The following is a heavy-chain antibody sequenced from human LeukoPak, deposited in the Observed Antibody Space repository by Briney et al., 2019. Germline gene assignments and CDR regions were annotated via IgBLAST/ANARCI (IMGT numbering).Heavy chain of an antibody. D-gene: IGHD6-25*01. Sequence: SVKVSCKASGGTFSSYAISWVRQAPGQGLEWMGRIIPILGIANYAQKFQGRVTITTDESTSTAYMELSSLRSEDTAVYYCAREVQGELYSSGYYYYYMDVWGKGTTVTVSS. J-gene: IGHJ6*03. CDR3: AREVQGELYSSGYYYYYMDV. V-gene: IGHV1-69*04. CDR1: GGTFSSYA. CDR2: IIPILGIA.